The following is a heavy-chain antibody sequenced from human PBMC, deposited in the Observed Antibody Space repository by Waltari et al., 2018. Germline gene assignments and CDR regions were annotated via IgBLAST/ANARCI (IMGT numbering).Heavy chain of an antibody. CDR1: GGSFSGYY. CDR2: INQSGRT. V-gene: IGHV4-34*01. J-gene: IGHJ4*02. D-gene: IGHD2-15*01. CDR3: ARAGCSGGSCPPFDY. Sequence: QVQLQQWGAGLLKPSETLSLTCAVYGGSFSGYYWSWIRQPPGKGLDWIGEINQSGRTNYNPSLKSRVTISVDTSKNQFSLKLSSVTAADTAVYYCARAGCSGGSCPPFDYWGQGTLVTVSS.